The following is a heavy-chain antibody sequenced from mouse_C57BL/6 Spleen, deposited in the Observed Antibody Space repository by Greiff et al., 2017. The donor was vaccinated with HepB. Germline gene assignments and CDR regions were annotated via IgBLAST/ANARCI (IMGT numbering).Heavy chain of an antibody. V-gene: IGHV1-26*01. D-gene: IGHD2-1*01. CDR3: AKGVDGNYEDWYFDV. CDR1: GYTFTDYY. J-gene: IGHJ1*03. Sequence: EVQLQQSGPELVKPGASVKISCKASGYTFTDYYMNWVKQSHGKSLEWIGDINPNNGGTSYNQKFKGKATLTVDKSSSTAYMELRSLTSEDSAVYYCAKGVDGNYEDWYFDVWGTGTTVTVSS. CDR2: INPNNGGT.